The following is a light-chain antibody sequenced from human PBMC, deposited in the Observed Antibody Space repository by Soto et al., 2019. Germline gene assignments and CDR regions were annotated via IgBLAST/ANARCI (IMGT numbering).Light chain of an antibody. J-gene: IGKJ4*01. CDR3: QQRSNWPPVT. V-gene: IGKV3-11*01. CDR2: DAS. Sequence: EIVLTQSPATLSLSPGERATLSCRASQSVSSYLAWYQQKPGQAPRLLIYDASNRATGIPARFSGSGSGTDFTLPISRLEPEDFAIYYCQQRSNWPPVTFGGGTKVEIK. CDR1: QSVSSY.